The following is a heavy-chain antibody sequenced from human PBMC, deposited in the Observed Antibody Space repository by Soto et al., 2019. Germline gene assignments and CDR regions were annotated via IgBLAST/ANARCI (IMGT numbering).Heavy chain of an antibody. CDR1: GYTFTGYY. Sequence: ASVKVSCKASGYTFTGYYMHWVRQAPGQGLEWMGWINPNSGGTNYAQKFQGWVTMTRDTSISTAYMELSRLRSDDTAVYYCAREVYSYGYFLGDNWFDPWDQGTLVTVSS. CDR2: INPNSGGT. V-gene: IGHV1-2*04. D-gene: IGHD5-18*01. J-gene: IGHJ5*02. CDR3: AREVYSYGYFLGDNWFDP.